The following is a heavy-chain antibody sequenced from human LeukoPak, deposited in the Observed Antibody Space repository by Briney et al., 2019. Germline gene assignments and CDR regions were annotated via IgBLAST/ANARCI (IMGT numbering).Heavy chain of an antibody. Sequence: GGSLRLSCAASGFTFSSYSMNWVRQAPGKGLEWVSYISSSSSTIYYADSVKGRFTISRDNAKNSLYLQMNSPRAEDTAVYYCARSLPNYYDSSGSHAFDIWGQGTMVTVSS. D-gene: IGHD3-22*01. CDR2: ISSSSSTI. CDR1: GFTFSSYS. J-gene: IGHJ3*02. V-gene: IGHV3-48*01. CDR3: ARSLPNYYDSSGSHAFDI.